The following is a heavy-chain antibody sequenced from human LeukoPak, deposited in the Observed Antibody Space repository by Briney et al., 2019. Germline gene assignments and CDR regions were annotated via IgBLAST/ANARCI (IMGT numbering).Heavy chain of an antibody. CDR1: GGSISSGGYY. V-gene: IGHV4-31*03. CDR3: ARSAGSCYSYDY. Sequence: SSETLSLTCTVSGGSISSGGYYWSWIRQHPGKGLEWIGYIYYSGSTYYNPSFKSRVTISVDTSKNQFSLKLSSVTAADTAVYYCARSAGSCYSYDYWGQGTLVTVSS. D-gene: IGHD2-15*01. CDR2: IYYSGST. J-gene: IGHJ4*02.